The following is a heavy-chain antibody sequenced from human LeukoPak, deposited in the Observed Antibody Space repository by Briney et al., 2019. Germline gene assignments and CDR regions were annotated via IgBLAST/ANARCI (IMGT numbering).Heavy chain of an antibody. CDR1: GFTFSSYS. CDR3: ARDASSSSDGWFDP. CDR2: ISSSSYYI. V-gene: IGHV3-21*01. J-gene: IGHJ5*02. D-gene: IGHD6-6*01. Sequence: TGGSLRLSCAAFGFTFSSYSMHWVRQAPGKGLEWVSSISSSSYYIYYADSVKGRFTISRDNAKNSLYLQMNSLRAEDTAMYFYARDASSSSDGWFDPWGQGKLVTVSS.